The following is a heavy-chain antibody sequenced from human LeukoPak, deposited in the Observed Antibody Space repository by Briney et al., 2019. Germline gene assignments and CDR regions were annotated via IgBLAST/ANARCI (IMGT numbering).Heavy chain of an antibody. CDR2: IGARGHDT. CDR1: GFSFSSYA. D-gene: IGHD2-2*01. J-gene: IGHJ4*02. V-gene: IGHV3-23*01. Sequence: GGSLRLSSEASGFSFSSYAMTWVRQAPGKGLEWVSSIGARGHDTYNADSVKGRFTISRDNSKDTLYLQMNSLRAGDTAVYYCAKTLTGYCTSTSCPFLDYWGQGTLVTVSS. CDR3: AKTLTGYCTSTSCPFLDY.